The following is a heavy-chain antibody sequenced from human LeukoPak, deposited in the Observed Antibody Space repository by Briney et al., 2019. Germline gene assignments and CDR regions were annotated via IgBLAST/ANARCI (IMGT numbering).Heavy chain of an antibody. CDR3: ASRDAFDI. CDR1: GGSISRSDYY. V-gene: IGHV4-30-4*01. CDR2: IYYSGIT. J-gene: IGHJ3*02. Sequence: SQTLSLTCSVSGGSISRSDYYWSWIRQPPGKGLEWIGYIYYSGITYYNPSLKSRVTISVDTSKNQFSLKLSSVTAADTAVYYCASRDAFDIWGQGTMVTVSS.